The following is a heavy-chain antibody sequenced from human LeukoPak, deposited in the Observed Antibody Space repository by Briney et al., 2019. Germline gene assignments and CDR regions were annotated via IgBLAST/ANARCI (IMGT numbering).Heavy chain of an antibody. D-gene: IGHD3-10*01. CDR3: ARGSSSRNVGNFDY. J-gene: IGHJ4*02. CDR2: IKQDESEK. CDR1: RFTFSSFW. Sequence: PGGSLRLSCVASRFTFSSFWMSWVRQAPGKGLEWVANIKQDESEKYYVDSVKGRFTISRDNAKSSLYLQMNSLRAEDTAVYYCARGSSSRNVGNFDYWGQGTLVTVSS. V-gene: IGHV3-7*04.